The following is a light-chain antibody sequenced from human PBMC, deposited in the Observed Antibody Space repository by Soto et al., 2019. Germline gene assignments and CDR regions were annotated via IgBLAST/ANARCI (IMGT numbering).Light chain of an antibody. CDR3: SSHTGRSTWV. Sequence: QSALTQPASVSGSPGQSITISCSGTNNDVGGYNFVSWYQQHPGKVPKLIIFEVNNRPSGVSNRFSASKSGNTASLTISGLQVEDEADYYCSSHTGRSTWVFGGGTKVTVL. V-gene: IGLV2-14*01. J-gene: IGLJ3*02. CDR1: NNDVGGYNF. CDR2: EVN.